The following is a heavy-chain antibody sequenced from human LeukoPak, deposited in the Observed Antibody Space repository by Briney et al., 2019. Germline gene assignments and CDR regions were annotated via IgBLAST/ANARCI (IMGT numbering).Heavy chain of an antibody. D-gene: IGHD7-27*01. CDR3: VRTPPNWGFDY. Sequence: ASVKVSCKASGYTFTSHDINWVRQATGQGLEWMGWMSPNSGDTGYAQKFQGRVTMTSDSSISRAYMELSSLRSEDTAIYYCVRTPPNWGFDYWGQGTLVTVSS. CDR2: MSPNSGDT. V-gene: IGHV1-8*01. CDR1: GYTFTSHD. J-gene: IGHJ4*02.